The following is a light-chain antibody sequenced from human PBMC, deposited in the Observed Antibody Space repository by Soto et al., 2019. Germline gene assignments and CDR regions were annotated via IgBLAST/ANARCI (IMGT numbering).Light chain of an antibody. Sequence: QSVLTQPPSVSGAPGQRVIISCTGSSSTIGPGYDVHWYQQLPGTAPKLLIYGDSHRPSGVPDQFSGSKSGTSASLAITGLQAEDEADYYCQSYDRSLSASVVFGGGTKLTVL. V-gene: IGLV1-40*01. CDR1: SSTIGPGYD. J-gene: IGLJ2*01. CDR2: GDS. CDR3: QSYDRSLSASVV.